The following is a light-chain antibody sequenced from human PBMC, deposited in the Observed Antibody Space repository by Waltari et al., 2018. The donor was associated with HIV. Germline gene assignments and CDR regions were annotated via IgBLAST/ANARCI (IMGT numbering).Light chain of an antibody. CDR2: RNN. CDR1: TSNIGSYY. J-gene: IGLJ2*01. CDR3: AAWDDSLSVV. V-gene: IGLV1-47*01. Sequence: QSVLTQPPSASGTPGQRVTISCSGSTSNIGSYYVYWYQQLPGTAPKLLIYRNNQRPSGVPDRFSGSKSGTSASLDISGLRSEDEADYYCAAWDDSLSVVFGGGTKLTVL.